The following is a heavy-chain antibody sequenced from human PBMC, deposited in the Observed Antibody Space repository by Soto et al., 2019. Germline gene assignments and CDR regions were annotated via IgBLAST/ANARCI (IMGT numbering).Heavy chain of an antibody. J-gene: IGHJ3*01. V-gene: IGHV3-74*01. CDR1: GFPFSYYW. Sequence: EVQLVESGGGLVRPGGSLRLSCAASGFPFSYYWMHWVRQAPGKGLVWVSRIHSDGSSTTYADFVKGRFIISRDNARNLGDWPMNSVRVGDTAVYYFARGNRVAFQLLGQGTVVTVSS. CDR3: ARGNRVAFQL. CDR2: IHSDGSST. D-gene: IGHD1-1*01.